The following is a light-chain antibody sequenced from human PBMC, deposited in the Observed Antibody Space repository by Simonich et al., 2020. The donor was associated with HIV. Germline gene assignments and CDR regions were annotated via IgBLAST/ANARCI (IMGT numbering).Light chain of an antibody. Sequence: DIVMTQSPDSLAVSLGERATINCKSSQSVLYSSNNKNYLAWYQQKPGQPPKLLIYGASTRESGVPDRFSGSGSGTDFTLTISSLQAADVAVYYCQQYYSTPPLFGQGTKLEIK. V-gene: IGKV4-1*01. CDR2: GAS. CDR1: QSVLYSSNNKNY. CDR3: QQYYSTPPL. J-gene: IGKJ2*01.